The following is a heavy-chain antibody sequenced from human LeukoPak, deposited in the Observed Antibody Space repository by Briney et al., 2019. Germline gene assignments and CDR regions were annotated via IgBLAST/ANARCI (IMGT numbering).Heavy chain of an antibody. CDR1: GYTFTGYY. V-gene: IGHV1-2*06. Sequence: ASVKVSCKASGYTFTGYYMYWMRQAPGQGLEWMGRINPNTGATNYEQKFQGRVSVTRDTSISTAYMELTRLTSDDTAVYFCVRGGESSSWSYFDYWGQGTLVTVSS. J-gene: IGHJ4*02. D-gene: IGHD6-13*01. CDR3: VRGGESSSWSYFDY. CDR2: INPNTGAT.